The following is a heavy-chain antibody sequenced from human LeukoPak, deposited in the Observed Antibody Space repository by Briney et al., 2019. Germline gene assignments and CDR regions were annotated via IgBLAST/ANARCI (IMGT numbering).Heavy chain of an antibody. CDR1: GFTFSSYW. D-gene: IGHD3-3*01. CDR3: ARDPYYDFWSGYHHFDY. Sequence: GGSLRLSCPASGFTFSSYWMSWVRQAPGKGLEGVANIKQDGSEKYYVDSVKGRFTISRDNAKNSLYLQMNSLRAEDTAVYYCARDPYYDFWSGYHHFDYWGQGTLVTVSS. CDR2: IKQDGSEK. J-gene: IGHJ4*02. V-gene: IGHV3-7*01.